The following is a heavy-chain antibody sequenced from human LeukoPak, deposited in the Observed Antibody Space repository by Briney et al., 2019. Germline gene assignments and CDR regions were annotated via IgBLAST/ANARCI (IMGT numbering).Heavy chain of an antibody. Sequence: SETLSLTCSVSGDSISSGSFYWSWIRQPAGRGLEWIGRIYPSGSTNYNPSLESRVTMSVDTSKNQFSLKLSSVTAADTAVYYCARDVLAAAGTFDYWGRG. CDR2: IYPSGST. J-gene: IGHJ4*02. CDR3: ARDVLAAAGTFDY. CDR1: GDSISSGSFY. D-gene: IGHD6-13*01. V-gene: IGHV4-61*02.